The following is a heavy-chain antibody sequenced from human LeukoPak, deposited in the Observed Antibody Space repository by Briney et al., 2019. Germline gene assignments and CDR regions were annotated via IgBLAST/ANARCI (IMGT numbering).Heavy chain of an antibody. CDR1: GYTFTSYD. Sequence: ASVKVSCKASGYTFTSYDINWVRQAAGQGLEWMGWMGPRRGNTGNAQNFQGRITMTRDTSITTAYMELSSLTSDDTAVYYCARGWISGAISEHYFENWGQGTLVTLSS. CDR2: MGPRRGNT. D-gene: IGHD1-1*01. V-gene: IGHV1-8*01. J-gene: IGHJ4*02. CDR3: ARGWISGAISEHYFEN.